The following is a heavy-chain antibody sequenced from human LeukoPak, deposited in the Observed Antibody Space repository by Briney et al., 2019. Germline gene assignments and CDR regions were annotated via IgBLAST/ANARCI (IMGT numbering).Heavy chain of an antibody. Sequence: ASVKVSCKASGGTFSSYAISWVRQAPGQGLEWMGGIIPIFGTANYAQKFQGRVTITADESTSTAYMELSSLRSEDTAVYYCARVLRCSSTSCFYYMDVWGKGTTVTVSS. J-gene: IGHJ6*03. D-gene: IGHD2-2*01. CDR3: ARVLRCSSTSCFYYMDV. CDR2: IIPIFGTA. V-gene: IGHV1-69*13. CDR1: GGTFSSYA.